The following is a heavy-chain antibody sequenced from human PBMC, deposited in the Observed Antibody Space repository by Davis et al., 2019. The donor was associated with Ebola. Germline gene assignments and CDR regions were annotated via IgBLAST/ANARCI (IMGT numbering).Heavy chain of an antibody. J-gene: IGHJ4*02. D-gene: IGHD3-10*01. V-gene: IGHV3-53*01. CDR2: IYSAGTT. CDR3: ARVVIISRAFDS. Sequence: GGSLRLSCSASGFSVSDNYMSWVRQAPGKGLEWVSVIYSAGTTYHADSVKGRFTISRDTSKSAVYLQMNSLRVEDTAVYFCARVVIISRAFDSWGQGTLVTVSS. CDR1: GFSVSDNY.